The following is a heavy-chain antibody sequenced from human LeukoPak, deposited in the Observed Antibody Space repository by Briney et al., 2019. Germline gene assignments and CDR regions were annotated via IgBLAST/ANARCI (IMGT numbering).Heavy chain of an antibody. CDR1: GGSISSSSYY. CDR3: ASDQGGYEDY. Sequence: SETLSLTCTVSGGSISSSSYYWGSIRQPPGKGLEWIGSIYYSGSTYYNPSLKSRVTISVDTSKNQFSLKLSSVTAADTAVSYCASDQGGYEDYWGQGTLVTVSS. D-gene: IGHD5-12*01. CDR2: IYYSGST. V-gene: IGHV4-39*07. J-gene: IGHJ4*02.